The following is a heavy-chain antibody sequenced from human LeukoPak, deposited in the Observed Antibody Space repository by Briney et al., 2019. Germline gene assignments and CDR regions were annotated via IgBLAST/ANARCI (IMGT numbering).Heavy chain of an antibody. CDR2: INPSGGST. CDR3: TTYYGSGRYDY. V-gene: IGHV1-46*01. J-gene: IGHJ4*02. D-gene: IGHD3-10*01. CDR1: GYTFTSYY. Sequence: ASMKVSCKASGYTFTSYYMHWVRQAPGQGLEWMGIINPSGGSTSYAQKFQGRVTMTRDTSTSTVYMELSSLRSEDTAVYYCTTYYGSGRYDYWGQGTLGTVSS.